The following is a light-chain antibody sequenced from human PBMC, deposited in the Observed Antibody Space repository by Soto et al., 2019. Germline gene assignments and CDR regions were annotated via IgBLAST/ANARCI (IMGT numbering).Light chain of an antibody. CDR3: SSYTRSSTLYV. J-gene: IGLJ1*01. CDR1: SSDVGGYNY. Sequence: QSALTQPASVSGSPGQSITISCTGTSSDVGGYNYVSWYQQHPGKAPKLMIYDVSNRPSGVPNRFSGSKSGNTASLTISGLQAEDEADYYCSSYTRSSTLYVFGTGTKLTVL. CDR2: DVS. V-gene: IGLV2-14*01.